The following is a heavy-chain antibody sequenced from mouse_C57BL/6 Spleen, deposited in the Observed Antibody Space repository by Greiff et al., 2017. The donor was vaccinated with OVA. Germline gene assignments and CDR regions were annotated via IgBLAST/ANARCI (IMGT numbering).Heavy chain of an antibody. J-gene: IGHJ4*01. Sequence: EVQGVESGGGLVKPGGSLKLSCAASGFTFSSYAMSWVRQTPEKRLEWVATISDGGSYNYYPDNVKGRFTISRDNAKNNLYLQMSHLKSEDTAMYYGARAPSITTVVDAMDYWGQGTSVTVSS. V-gene: IGHV5-4*01. CDR1: GFTFSSYA. CDR3: ARAPSITTVVDAMDY. D-gene: IGHD1-1*01. CDR2: ISDGGSYN.